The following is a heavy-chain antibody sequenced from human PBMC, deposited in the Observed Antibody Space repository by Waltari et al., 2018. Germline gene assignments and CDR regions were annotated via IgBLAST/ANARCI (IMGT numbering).Heavy chain of an antibody. J-gene: IGHJ6*03. V-gene: IGHV4-59*01. CDR3: ARDHGVVAATPLGYYYYMDV. D-gene: IGHD2-15*01. CDR1: GGSISSYY. Sequence: QVQLQESGPGLVKPSETLSLTCTVSGGSISSYYWSWIRQPPGKGLECSVDIDYRRTTNHHPSHKSRVTISVDTAKDQFSLKLSSVTAADTAVYYCARDHGVVAATPLGYYYYMDVWGKGTTVTVSS. CDR2: IDYRRTT.